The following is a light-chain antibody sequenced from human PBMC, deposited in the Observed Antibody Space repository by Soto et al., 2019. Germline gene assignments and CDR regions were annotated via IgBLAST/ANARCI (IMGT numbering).Light chain of an antibody. CDR2: DAS. CDR1: QSVRIY. V-gene: IGKV3-11*01. CDR3: QQRYNWPPWT. Sequence: EIVLTQSPATLSLSPGERATISCRASQSVRIYLAWYQQKPGQAPRLLLYDASYRAAGSPARFSGSGSWTDFTLTISSREPEDVAVYYCQQRYNWPPWTFGQGTKVEIK. J-gene: IGKJ1*01.